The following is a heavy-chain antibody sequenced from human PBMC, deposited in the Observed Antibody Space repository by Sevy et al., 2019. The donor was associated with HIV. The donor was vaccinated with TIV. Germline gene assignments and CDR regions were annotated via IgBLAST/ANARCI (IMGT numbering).Heavy chain of an antibody. V-gene: IGHV3-23*01. J-gene: IGHJ4*02. CDR2: ISGSRDIR. Sequence: GGSLRLSCAASGFIFSSYGMSWVRQAPGKGLEWVSSISGSRDIRYYADSVRGRFTISRDNSKNTSYLQMNSLRAEDTALYYCAKGGRDSSGWSETPFDYWGQGTPVTVSS. CDR3: AKGGRDSSGWSETPFDY. D-gene: IGHD6-19*01. CDR1: GFIFSSYG.